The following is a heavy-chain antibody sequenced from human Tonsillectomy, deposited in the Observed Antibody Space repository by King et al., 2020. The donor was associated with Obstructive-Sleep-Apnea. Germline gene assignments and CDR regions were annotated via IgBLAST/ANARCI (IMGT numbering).Heavy chain of an antibody. CDR1: GFSLSTSGVG. D-gene: IGHD2-15*01. Sequence: ITLKESGPTLVKPTQTLTLTCTFSGFSLSTSGVGVGWIRQPPGKALEWLALIYWDDDKRYSPSLKRRLTITKDTSKNQVVLTMTNMDPVDTATYYCAHRQAATYYFDYWGQGTLVTVSS. J-gene: IGHJ4*02. CDR2: IYWDDDK. V-gene: IGHV2-5*02. CDR3: AHRQAATYYFDY.